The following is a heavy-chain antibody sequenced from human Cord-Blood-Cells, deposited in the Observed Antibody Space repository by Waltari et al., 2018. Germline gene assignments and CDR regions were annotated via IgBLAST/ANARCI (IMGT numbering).Heavy chain of an antibody. CDR2: FDPENSET. CDR1: GYTLTELS. V-gene: IGHV1-24*01. D-gene: IGHD1-26*01. CDR3: ATYKTTPSRIVGANLFDY. J-gene: IGHJ4*02. Sequence: QVQLVQSGAEVKKPGASVKVSCKVSGYTLTELSMHWVRQDPGKGLEWMGGFDPENSETIYAQKFQGRVTMTEDTSTDTAYMELSSLRSEDTAVYYCATYKTTPSRIVGANLFDYWGQGTLVTVSS.